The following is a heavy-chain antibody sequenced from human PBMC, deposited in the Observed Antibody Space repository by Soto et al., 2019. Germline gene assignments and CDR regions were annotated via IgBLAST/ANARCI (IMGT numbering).Heavy chain of an antibody. CDR1: GGSVSSGSYY. CDR3: ASLPYGSGSYLYYYYGMDV. J-gene: IGHJ6*02. V-gene: IGHV4-61*01. D-gene: IGHD3-10*01. CDR2: IYYSGST. Sequence: QVQLQESGPGLVKPSETLSLTCTVSGGSVSSGSYYWSWIRQPPGKGLEWIGYIYYSGSTNYNPSLKRRVTISVDTSKNQFSLKLSSVTAADTAVYYCASLPYGSGSYLYYYYGMDVWGQGTTVTVSS.